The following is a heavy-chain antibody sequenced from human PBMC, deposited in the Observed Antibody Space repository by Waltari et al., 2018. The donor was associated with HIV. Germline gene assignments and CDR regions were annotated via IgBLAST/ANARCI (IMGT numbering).Heavy chain of an antibody. V-gene: IGHV3-7*04. CDR2: IKQDGSEK. D-gene: IGHD3-10*01. Sequence: EVQLVTSGGGLVKTGGSLRLSCAASGFTFSSYGMSWVREAPGRGRDWVANIKQDGSEKYYMDSLNGLFTMSRDNAENTLYLQMNSLRAEDPAVSYCERVGFSGSGSKVNWGQGTLVTVSS. J-gene: IGHJ4*02. CDR3: ERVGFSGSGSKVN. CDR1: GFTFSSYG.